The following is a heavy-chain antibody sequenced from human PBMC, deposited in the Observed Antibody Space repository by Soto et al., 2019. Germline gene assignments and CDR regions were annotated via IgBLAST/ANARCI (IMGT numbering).Heavy chain of an antibody. CDR1: GFTFSSYG. V-gene: IGHV3-30*18. J-gene: IGHJ6*02. D-gene: IGHD5-18*01. CDR2: ISYDGSNK. Sequence: GGSLRLSCAACGFTFSSYGMHWVRQAPGKGLEWVAVISYDGSNKYYADSVKGRFTISRDNSKNTLYLQMNSLRAEDTAVYYCAKDPGHSYGLGYYYYYGMDVWGQGTTVTVSS. CDR3: AKDPGHSYGLGYYYYYGMDV.